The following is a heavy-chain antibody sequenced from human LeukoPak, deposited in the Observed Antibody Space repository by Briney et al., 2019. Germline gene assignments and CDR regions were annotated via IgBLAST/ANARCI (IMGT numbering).Heavy chain of an antibody. CDR2: INPSGGST. Sequence: ASVKVSCKASGYTFTGYYMHWVRQAPGQGLEWMGIINPSGGSTSYAQKFQGRVTMTRDMSTSTVYMELSSLRSEDTAVYYCARDSGSTIFGVVMYYFDYWGQGTLVTVSS. CDR3: ARDSGSTIFGVVMYYFDY. CDR1: GYTFTGYY. D-gene: IGHD3-3*01. V-gene: IGHV1-46*01. J-gene: IGHJ4*02.